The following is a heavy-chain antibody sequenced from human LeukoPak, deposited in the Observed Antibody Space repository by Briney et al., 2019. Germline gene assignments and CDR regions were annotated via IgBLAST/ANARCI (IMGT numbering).Heavy chain of an antibody. CDR1: GGSISSSSYY. V-gene: IGHV4-39*07. J-gene: IGHJ5*02. CDR2: IYYSGST. Sequence: SETLSLTCTVSGGSISSSSYYWGWIRQPPGKGLEWIGSIYYSGSTYYNPSLKSRVTISVDTSKNQFSLKLSSVTAADTAVYYCARDRTGWVVAAYLYNWFDPWGQGTLVTVSS. CDR3: ARDRTGWVVAAYLYNWFDP. D-gene: IGHD2-15*01.